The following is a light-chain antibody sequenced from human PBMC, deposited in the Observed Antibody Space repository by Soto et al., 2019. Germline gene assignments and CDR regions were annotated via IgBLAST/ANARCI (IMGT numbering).Light chain of an antibody. V-gene: IGKV3-15*01. CDR1: QSVSSN. CDR2: GAS. J-gene: IGKJ3*01. CDR3: QQYNNWTPFT. Sequence: EIVMTQSPATLSVSPGERATLSCRASQSVSSNLAWYQQKPGQAPRLLIYGASTRATGIPARFSGSGSGTEFTLTISSLQSAYFAVYYCQQYNNWTPFTFGPGTKVDI.